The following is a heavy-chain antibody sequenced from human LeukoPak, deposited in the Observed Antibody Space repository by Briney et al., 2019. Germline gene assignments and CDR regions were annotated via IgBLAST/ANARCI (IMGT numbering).Heavy chain of an antibody. CDR3: TTPYGDYPYFDY. J-gene: IGHJ4*02. CDR1: GFTFSNAW. V-gene: IGHV3-15*01. D-gene: IGHD4-17*01. CDR2: IKSKTDGGTT. Sequence: PGGSLRLSCAASGFTFSNAWMSWVRQAPGKGLEWVGRIKSKTDGGTTDYAAPVKGRFTISRGDSKNTLYLQMNSLKTEDTAVYYCTTPYGDYPYFDYWGQGTLVTVSS.